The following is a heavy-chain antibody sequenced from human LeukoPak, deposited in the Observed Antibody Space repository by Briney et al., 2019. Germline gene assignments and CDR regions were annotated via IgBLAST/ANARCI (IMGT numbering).Heavy chain of an antibody. D-gene: IGHD6-19*01. Sequence: SETLSLTCAVSGGSVSSPTWWTWVRQPPGKGLEWIGEIYHSGSTSYNPSLKSRVTLSIDKSKNQFSLKVKTVTAADTAVYYCARHSSGWYDYWGQGTLVTVSS. CDR2: IYHSGST. V-gene: IGHV4-4*02. J-gene: IGHJ4*02. CDR3: ARHSSGWYDY. CDR1: GGSVSSPTW.